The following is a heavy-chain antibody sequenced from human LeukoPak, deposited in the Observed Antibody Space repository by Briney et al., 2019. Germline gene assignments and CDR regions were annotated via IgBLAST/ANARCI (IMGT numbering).Heavy chain of an antibody. D-gene: IGHD6-19*01. CDR2: IYPGDSDT. Sequence: GESLKISCKGSGYSFTSYWIGWVRQMPGKGLEWMGIIYPGDSDTRYSPSFQGRVTISADKSISTAYLQWSSLKASDTAMYYCARLWAVAGPTGLYYYYGMDVWGQGTTVTVSS. CDR3: ARLWAVAGPTGLYYYYGMDV. CDR1: GYSFTSYW. V-gene: IGHV5-51*01. J-gene: IGHJ6*02.